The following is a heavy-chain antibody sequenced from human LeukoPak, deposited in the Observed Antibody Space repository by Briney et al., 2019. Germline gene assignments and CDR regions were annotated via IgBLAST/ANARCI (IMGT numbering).Heavy chain of an antibody. J-gene: IGHJ4*02. D-gene: IGHD1-26*01. CDR1: GFTFSGSA. CDR3: TSFIVGASRVDY. CDR2: IKSKANSYAT. Sequence: PGGSLRLSCATSGFTFSGSAMHWVRQASGKGLEWVGHIKSKANSYATSYAASVKGRFTISRDDSKNTAYLQMRSLKAGDTAVYYCTSFIVGASRVDYWGLGTLVTVSS. V-gene: IGHV3-73*01.